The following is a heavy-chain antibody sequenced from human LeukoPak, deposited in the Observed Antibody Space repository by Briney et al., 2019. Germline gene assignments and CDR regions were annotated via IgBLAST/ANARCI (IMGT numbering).Heavy chain of an antibody. V-gene: IGHV3-23*01. J-gene: IGHJ4*02. Sequence: GGSLRLSCAASDFSFITYAMSWVRQAPGKGLEWVSTISGGGDATYYADSVKGRFTISRDNSKNTLYLQMNSLRAEDTAVYYCAKEHSHTILGSNGRYFDYWGQGTLVTVSS. CDR1: DFSFITYA. CDR2: ISGGGDAT. D-gene: IGHD3-9*01. CDR3: AKEHSHTILGSNGRYFDY.